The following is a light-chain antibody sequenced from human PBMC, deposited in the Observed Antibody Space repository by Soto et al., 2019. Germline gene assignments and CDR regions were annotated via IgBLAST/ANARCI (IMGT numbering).Light chain of an antibody. Sequence: DIQMTQSPSSLSASVGDRVTITCRASQGIGNDLGWYQHKPGKAPKRLIYAASSLQGGVPSRFSGSRSGTEFTLTISSLQPEDCATYYCLQHYSYRPTFGQGTKVEIK. CDR3: LQHYSYRPT. CDR2: AAS. CDR1: QGIGND. V-gene: IGKV1-17*01. J-gene: IGKJ1*01.